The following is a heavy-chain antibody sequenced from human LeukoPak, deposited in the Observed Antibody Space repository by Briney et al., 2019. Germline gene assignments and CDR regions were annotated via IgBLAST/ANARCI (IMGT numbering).Heavy chain of an antibody. CDR1: GFTFSSYA. Sequence: GGSLRLSCAASGFTFSSYAMHWVRQAPGKGLEWVAVISYDGSNKYYADSVKGRFTISRDNSKNTLYLQMNSLRAEDTAVYYRGTAGSLPGYFFYYLGQGTL. J-gene: IGHJ4*02. CDR3: GTAGSLPGYFFYY. CDR2: ISYDGSNK. D-gene: IGHD1-26*01. V-gene: IGHV3-30-3*01.